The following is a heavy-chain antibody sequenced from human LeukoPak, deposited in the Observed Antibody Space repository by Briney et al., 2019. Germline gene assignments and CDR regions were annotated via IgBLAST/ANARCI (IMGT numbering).Heavy chain of an antibody. CDR1: GGSFSGYY. V-gene: IGHV4-34*01. CDR2: INHSGST. J-gene: IGHJ4*02. Sequence: KTSETLSLTCAVYGGSFSGYYWSWIRQPPGKGLEWIGEINHSGSTNYNPSLKSRVTISVDTSKNQFSLKLSSVTAADTAVYYCARHWAPILAAAGCFDYWGQGTLVTVSS. CDR3: ARHWAPILAAAGCFDY. D-gene: IGHD6-13*01.